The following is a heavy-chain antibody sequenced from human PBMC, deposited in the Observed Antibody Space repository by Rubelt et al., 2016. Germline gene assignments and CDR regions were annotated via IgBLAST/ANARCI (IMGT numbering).Heavy chain of an antibody. V-gene: IGHV5-10-1*03. CDR1: GYSFTSYW. J-gene: IGHJ5*02. Sequence: EVQLVQSGAEVKKPGESLRISCKGSGYSFTSYWISWVRQMPGKGLEWMGRIGPSDSYPNYSPSFQGHVTISADKSISTAYLQWGSLKASDTAMYYCAIYDFWSGYYLDHWGQGTLVTASS. D-gene: IGHD3-3*01. CDR2: IGPSDSYP. CDR3: AIYDFWSGYYLDH.